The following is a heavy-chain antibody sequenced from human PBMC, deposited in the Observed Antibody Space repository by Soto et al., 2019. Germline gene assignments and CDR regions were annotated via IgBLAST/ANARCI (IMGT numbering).Heavy chain of an antibody. V-gene: IGHV3-11*01. CDR3: AKMSSENYYDPVFS. CDR1: GFTFSDYY. Sequence: QVRLVESGGGVVKTSGSLRIACAASGFTFSDYYMSWVRQAPGKGLEWVSYISSSGNTIYYADSVKGRFTISRDNAKNSVYLQMNSLRAEDTALYFCAKMSSENYYDPVFSWGQGTLVTVSS. J-gene: IGHJ5*02. D-gene: IGHD3-22*01. CDR2: ISSSGNTI.